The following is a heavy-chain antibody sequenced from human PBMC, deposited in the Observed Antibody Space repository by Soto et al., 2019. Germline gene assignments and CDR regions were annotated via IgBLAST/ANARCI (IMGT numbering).Heavy chain of an antibody. CDR3: ASGIVRYSSGREYFDY. D-gene: IGHD6-19*01. CDR1: GGTFSSYA. J-gene: IGHJ4*02. Sequence: SVKVSCKASGGTFSSYAISWLRQAPGQGLEWMGGIIPIFGTANYAQKFQGRVTITADESTSTAYMELSSLRSEDTAVYYCASGIVRYSSGREYFDYWGQGTLVTVSS. CDR2: IIPIFGTA. V-gene: IGHV1-69*13.